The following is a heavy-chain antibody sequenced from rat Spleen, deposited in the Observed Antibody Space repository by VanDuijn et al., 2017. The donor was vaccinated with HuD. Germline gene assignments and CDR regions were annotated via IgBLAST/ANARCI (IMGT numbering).Heavy chain of an antibody. V-gene: IGHV5-29*01. CDR3: ARLGIAAIGNWFSS. D-gene: IGHD1-2*01. CDR2: INYDATST. J-gene: IGHJ3*01. CDR1: GFTFSNYD. Sequence: EVQLVESGGGLVQPGRSLKLSCSASGFTFSNYDMAWVRQAPTKGLEWVATINYDATSTHYRDSVKGRFSISRDNAKSTLFLQMDSLRSEDTATYYCARLGIAAIGNWFSSWGQGTLVTVSS.